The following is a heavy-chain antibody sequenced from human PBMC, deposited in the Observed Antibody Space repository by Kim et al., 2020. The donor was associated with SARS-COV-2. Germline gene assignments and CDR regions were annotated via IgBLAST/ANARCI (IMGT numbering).Heavy chain of an antibody. V-gene: IGHV4-39*01. J-gene: IGHJ6*02. D-gene: IGHD3-10*01. CDR1: TSGSYY. Sequence: TSGSYYWGWVRQPPGKGLEWIGSVYYGGRAYYNPSLESRATISVDTSKNHFSLTLTSVTAADTAVYFCARHPSFYYGMDAWGQGTTVTVSS. CDR2: VYYGGRA. CDR3: ARHPSFYYGMDA.